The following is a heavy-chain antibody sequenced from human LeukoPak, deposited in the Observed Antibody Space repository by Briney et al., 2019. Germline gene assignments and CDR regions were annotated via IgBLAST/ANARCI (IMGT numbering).Heavy chain of an antibody. CDR3: AKDVWFGVNWFDP. J-gene: IGHJ5*02. CDR1: GFTFSSYA. CDR2: ISGSGGST. Sequence: SGGSLRLSCAASGFTFSSYAMSWVRQAPGKGLEWVSAISGSGGSTYYADSVKGRFTISRDNSKNTLYPQMNSLRAEDTAVYYCAKDVWFGVNWFDPWGQGTLVTVSS. D-gene: IGHD3-10*01. V-gene: IGHV3-23*01.